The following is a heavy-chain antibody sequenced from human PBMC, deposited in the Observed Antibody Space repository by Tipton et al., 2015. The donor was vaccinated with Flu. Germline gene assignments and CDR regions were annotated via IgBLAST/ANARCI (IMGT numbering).Heavy chain of an antibody. CDR1: GDSIVGAYY. V-gene: IGHV4-38-2*02. Sequence: TLSLTCSISGDSIVGAYYWAWIRQPPGKGLEWIGNIYHTGSTYFDPSLKSRVTMSVDRSKNQFFLRLSSVTAADTAVYYCARDFGLSNWFDPWGQGTQVTVSS. J-gene: IGHJ5*02. CDR2: IYHTGST. CDR3: ARDFGLSNWFDP. D-gene: IGHD2/OR15-2a*01.